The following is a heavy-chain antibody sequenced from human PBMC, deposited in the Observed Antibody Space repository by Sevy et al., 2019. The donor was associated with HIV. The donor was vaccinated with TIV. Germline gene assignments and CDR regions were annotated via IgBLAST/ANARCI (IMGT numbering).Heavy chain of an antibody. Sequence: GESLKISCAASGFTFSSYAMSWVRQAPGKGLEWVSAISGSGGSTYYADSVKGRFTISRDNSKNTLYLQMNSLRAEDTAVYYCAKSPRVAAAGTSGWFDPWGQGTLVTVSS. CDR1: GFTFSSYA. CDR2: ISGSGGST. V-gene: IGHV3-23*01. J-gene: IGHJ5*02. D-gene: IGHD6-13*01. CDR3: AKSPRVAAAGTSGWFDP.